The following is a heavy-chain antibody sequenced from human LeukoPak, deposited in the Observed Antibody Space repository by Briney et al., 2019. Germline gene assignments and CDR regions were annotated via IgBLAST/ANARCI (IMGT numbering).Heavy chain of an antibody. Sequence: TVSLICAVSGGSISSGGYSWSRIRQPPGKGLEWIGYIYHSGSTYYNPSLKSRVTISVDRSKSQFSLKLTSVTAADTAVYYCARDQQRAFDIWGQGAIVADPS. J-gene: IGHJ3*02. D-gene: IGHD6-13*01. CDR2: IYHSGST. V-gene: IGHV4-30-2*01. CDR3: ARDQQRAFDI. CDR1: GGSISSGGYS.